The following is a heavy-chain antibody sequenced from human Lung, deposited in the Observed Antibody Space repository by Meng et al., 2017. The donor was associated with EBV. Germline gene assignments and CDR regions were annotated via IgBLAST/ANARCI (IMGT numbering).Heavy chain of an antibody. CDR3: ARAVGTGYFDY. V-gene: IGHV4-31*01. J-gene: IGHJ4*02. Sequence: QGQLQESGPGRGKPSQTLSLTCTVSGGSISSGGHYWSWIRQHPGKSLEWIGYIYYSGSTYYNPSLKSLVSISVDTSNNQFSLKLSSVTAADTAVYYCARAVGTGYFDYWGQGTLVTVSS. CDR2: IYYSGST. CDR1: GGSISSGGHY. D-gene: IGHD3-10*01.